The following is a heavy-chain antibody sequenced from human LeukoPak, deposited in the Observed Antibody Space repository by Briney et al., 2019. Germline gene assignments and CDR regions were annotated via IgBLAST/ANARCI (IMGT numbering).Heavy chain of an antibody. CDR2: IYTSGST. CDR1: GGSISSGSYY. Sequence: SETLSLTCTVSGGSISSGSYYWSWIRQPAGKGLEWIGRIYTSGSTNYNPSLKSRVTMSVDTSKNQFSLKLSSVTAADTAVYYCARDYGDYDILTGYYKATLFDYWGQGTLVTVSS. CDR3: ARDYGDYDILTGYYKATLFDY. V-gene: IGHV4-61*02. D-gene: IGHD3-9*01. J-gene: IGHJ4*02.